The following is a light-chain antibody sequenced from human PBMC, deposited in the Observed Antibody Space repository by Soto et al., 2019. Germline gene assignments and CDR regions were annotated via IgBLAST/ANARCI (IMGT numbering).Light chain of an antibody. CDR2: EVS. J-gene: IGLJ2*01. CDR1: SSDVGGYNY. CDR3: SSYTSSSTRV. V-gene: IGLV2-14*01. Sequence: QSALTQPASVSGSPGQSITISCTGTSSDVGGYNYVSWYQQHPGKAPKLMMYEVSNRPTGVSNRFSGSKSGNTASLTISGLQAEDGADYYCSSYTSSSTRVFGGGTKLTVL.